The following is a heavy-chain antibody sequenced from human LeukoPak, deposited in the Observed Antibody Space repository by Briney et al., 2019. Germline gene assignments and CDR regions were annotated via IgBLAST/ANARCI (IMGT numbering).Heavy chain of an antibody. CDR3: ARVVEMGATSRSGEFDY. J-gene: IGHJ4*02. CDR2: INHSGST. V-gene: IGHV4-34*01. Sequence: SETLSLTCAVYGGSFSGYYWSWIRQPPGKGLEWIGEINHSGSTNYNPSLKSRVTISVDTSKNQFSLKLSSVTAADTAVYYCARVVEMGATSRSGEFDYWGQGTPVTVSS. CDR1: GGSFSGYY. D-gene: IGHD1-26*01.